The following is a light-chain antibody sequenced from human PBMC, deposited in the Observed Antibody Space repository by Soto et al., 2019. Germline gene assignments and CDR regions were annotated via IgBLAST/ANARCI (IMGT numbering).Light chain of an antibody. CDR2: DND. J-gene: IGLJ2*01. CDR1: SSNIGSKF. Sequence: QSVLTQPPSVSAAPGQKVTISCSGSSSNIGSKFGSWYQQLPGTAPKLLIYDNDKRPSGIPDRFSGSKSGTSATLGITGLQTGDEVDYYCGTWDSRLSAVVFGGGTQLTVL. V-gene: IGLV1-51*01. CDR3: GTWDSRLSAVV.